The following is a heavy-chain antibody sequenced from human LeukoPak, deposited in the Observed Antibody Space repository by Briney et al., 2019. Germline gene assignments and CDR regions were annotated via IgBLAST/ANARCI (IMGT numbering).Heavy chain of an antibody. V-gene: IGHV5-51*01. CDR3: ARQSPAATHNWFDP. CDR2: IYPGDSDT. J-gene: IGHJ5*02. Sequence: GESLKISCKGSGYFFNSYWIGWVRQMPGKGLEWMGIIYPGDSDTRYSPSFQGQVTISADKSISTAYLQWSSLKASDTAMYYCARQSPAATHNWFDPWGQGTLVTVSS. CDR1: GYFFNSYW. D-gene: IGHD2-2*01.